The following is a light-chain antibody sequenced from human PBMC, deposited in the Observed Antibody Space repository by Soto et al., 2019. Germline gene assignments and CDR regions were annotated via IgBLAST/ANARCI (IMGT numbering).Light chain of an antibody. CDR3: QQYSNWPT. CDR1: QSVSRN. Sequence: EIGMTQSPATLSVSPWEIATLSCRASQSVSRNLAWYQQRPGQAPRLLISGASTRATGIAARFSGSGSGREFTLTISSLQSEDSALYYCQQYSNWPTFGQGTRLEIK. V-gene: IGKV3-15*01. CDR2: GAS. J-gene: IGKJ5*01.